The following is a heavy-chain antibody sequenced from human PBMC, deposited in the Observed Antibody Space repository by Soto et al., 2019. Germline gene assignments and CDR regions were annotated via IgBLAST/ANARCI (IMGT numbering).Heavy chain of an antibody. D-gene: IGHD2-21*02. CDR1: GFTFGDYA. CDR3: TRLSGGDLEYFQH. CDR2: IRSKAYGGTT. Sequence: GGSLRLSCTASGFTFGDYAMSWFRQAPGKGLEWVGFIRSKAYGGTTEYAASVKGRFTISRDDSKRIAYLQMNSLKTEDTAVYYCTRLSGGDLEYFQHWGQGTLVTVSS. J-gene: IGHJ1*01. V-gene: IGHV3-49*03.